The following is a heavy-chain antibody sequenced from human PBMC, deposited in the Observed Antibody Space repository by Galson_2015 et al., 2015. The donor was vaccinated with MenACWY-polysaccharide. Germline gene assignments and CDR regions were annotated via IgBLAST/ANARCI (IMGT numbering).Heavy chain of an antibody. D-gene: IGHD1-1*01. CDR1: GYTFTRYW. CDR3: ARRGAATAYWYFDL. J-gene: IGHJ2*01. V-gene: IGHV5-51*03. CDR2: IYPGDSDT. Sequence: QSGAEVKRPGESLTISCTGSGYTFTRYWIGWVRQMPGKGPEWMGIIYPGDSDTRYSPSFQGQVTISADKSISTAYLQWSSLKASDTAIYYCARRGAATAYWYFDLWGRGTQVIVSS.